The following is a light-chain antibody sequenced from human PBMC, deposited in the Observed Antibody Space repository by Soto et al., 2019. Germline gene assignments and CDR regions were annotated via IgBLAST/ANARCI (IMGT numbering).Light chain of an antibody. J-gene: IGKJ5*01. CDR2: GAS. V-gene: IGKV3D-15*01. Sequence: EIVMTQSPAALSVSAGERATLSCRASQSVTSNLAWYQQRPGQAPRLLIYGASIRATGIPARFSGSGSGTDFTLTISSLQSEDFAVYYCQQYNNWPPITFGQGTRLEIK. CDR3: QQYNNWPPIT. CDR1: QSVTSN.